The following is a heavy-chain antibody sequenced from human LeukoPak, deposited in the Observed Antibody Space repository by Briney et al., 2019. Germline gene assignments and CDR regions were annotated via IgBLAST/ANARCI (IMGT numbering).Heavy chain of an antibody. D-gene: IGHD6-19*01. Sequence: GGSLRLSCAASGFTFSSYGMHWVRQAPGKGLEWVTFIRSDGSNKYYADSVKGRFTISRDNSKNTLYLQMNSLRAEDTAVYYCAGDPRGWIPKLYYYFYYMDVWGRGTTVTVSS. CDR1: GFTFSSYG. CDR3: AGDPRGWIPKLYYYFYYMDV. CDR2: IRSDGSNK. V-gene: IGHV3-30*02. J-gene: IGHJ6*03.